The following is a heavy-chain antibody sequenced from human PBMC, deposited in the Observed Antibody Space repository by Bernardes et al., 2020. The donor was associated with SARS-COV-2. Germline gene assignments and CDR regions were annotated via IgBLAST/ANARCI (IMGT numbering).Heavy chain of an antibody. CDR3: ARGIEAVDL. V-gene: IGHV3-48*01. CDR2: ISRGGEAS. CDR1: GIVFGDPP. D-gene: IGHD2-21*01. J-gene: IGHJ4*02. Sequence: GGALRPSCEGSGIVFGDPPFNWVRQGPGKGLEWVSPISRGGEASYYSDSVRGRFIVSRENARHSLYLQMYGLTVGDTAVYYCARGIEAVDLWGQGTVVTVSS.